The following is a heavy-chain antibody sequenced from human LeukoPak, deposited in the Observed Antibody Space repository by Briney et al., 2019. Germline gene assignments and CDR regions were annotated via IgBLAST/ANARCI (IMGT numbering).Heavy chain of an antibody. CDR1: GYTFTSYD. Sequence: ASVKVSCKASGYTFTSYDINWMRQATGQGLEWMGWMNPNSGNTGYAQKFQGRVTMTRNTSISTAYMELSSLRSEDTAVYYCARQYYVWGSHRLPFDYWGQGTLVTVSS. D-gene: IGHD3-16*02. CDR2: MNPNSGNT. CDR3: ARQYYVWGSHRLPFDY. V-gene: IGHV1-8*01. J-gene: IGHJ4*02.